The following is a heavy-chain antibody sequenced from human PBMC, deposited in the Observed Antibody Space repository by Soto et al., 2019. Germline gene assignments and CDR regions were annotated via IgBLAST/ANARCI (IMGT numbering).Heavy chain of an antibody. Sequence: EVQLLESGGGLVQPGGSLRLSCVASGFSFSSYAMVWVRQAAGKGLEWVSVISARGGSSYFADTVKGRFTISRDNSKNLLSLEMNSLRAEDTAIYFCAKGSIEYSASVDNWGQGTLVLVSS. CDR2: ISARGGSS. CDR3: AKGSIEYSASVDN. CDR1: GFSFSSYA. V-gene: IGHV3-23*01. D-gene: IGHD5-12*01. J-gene: IGHJ4*02.